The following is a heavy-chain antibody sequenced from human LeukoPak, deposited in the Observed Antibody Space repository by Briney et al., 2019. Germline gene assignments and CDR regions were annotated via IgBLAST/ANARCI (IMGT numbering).Heavy chain of an antibody. CDR1: GYTLTELS. Sequence: ASVKVSCKVSGYTLTELSMHWVRQAPGKGLEWMGGFDPEDGETIYAQKFQGRVTMTEDTSTDTAYMELSSLRSEDTAVYYCATARSGYSGSRPPYYYYYYMDVWGKGTTVTVSS. CDR3: ATARSGYSGSRPPYYYYYYMDV. CDR2: FDPEDGET. V-gene: IGHV1-24*01. D-gene: IGHD1-26*01. J-gene: IGHJ6*03.